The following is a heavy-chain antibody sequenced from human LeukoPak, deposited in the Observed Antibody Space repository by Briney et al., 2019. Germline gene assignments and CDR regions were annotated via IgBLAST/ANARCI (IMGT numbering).Heavy chain of an antibody. V-gene: IGHV3-74*01. Sequence: GGSLRLSCAASGFTFNSYWMHWVRQAPGKGLVWVSRINSDGNSTSYADSVKGRFTISRDNAKNTLYLQMNSLRAEDTAVYYCARYGRNYDFRSGYRYYYHMDVWGKGTTVTVSS. CDR1: GFTFNSYW. J-gene: IGHJ6*03. D-gene: IGHD3-3*01. CDR3: ARYGRNYDFRSGYRYYYHMDV. CDR2: INSDGNST.